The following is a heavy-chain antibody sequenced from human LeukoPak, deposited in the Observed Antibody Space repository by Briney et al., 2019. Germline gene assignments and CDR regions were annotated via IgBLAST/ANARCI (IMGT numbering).Heavy chain of an antibody. D-gene: IGHD1-26*01. CDR2: ISSSSSYI. J-gene: IGHJ4*02. CDR1: GFTFSSYS. V-gene: IGHV3-21*01. Sequence: GGSLRLSCAASGFTFSSYSMNWVRQAPGKGLEWVASISSSSSYIYYADSVKGRFTISRDNAKNSLYLQMNSLRAEDTAVYYCARAHSGSSLFDYWGQGTLVTVSS. CDR3: ARAHSGSSLFDY.